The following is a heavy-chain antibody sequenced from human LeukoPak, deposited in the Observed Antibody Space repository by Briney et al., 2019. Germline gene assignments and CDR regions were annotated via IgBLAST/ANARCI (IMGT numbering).Heavy chain of an antibody. CDR3: ARVSPPGYSSGWYGSEYYFDY. D-gene: IGHD6-19*01. Sequence: SETLSLTCAVYGGSFSAYYWSWIRQPPGKGLEWIGEINHSGSTNYSPPLKSRVTMSVDTSKNQFSLKLSSVTAADTAVYYCARVSPPGYSSGWYGSEYYFDYWGQGTLVTVSS. V-gene: IGHV4-34*01. CDR2: INHSGST. J-gene: IGHJ4*02. CDR1: GGSFSAYY.